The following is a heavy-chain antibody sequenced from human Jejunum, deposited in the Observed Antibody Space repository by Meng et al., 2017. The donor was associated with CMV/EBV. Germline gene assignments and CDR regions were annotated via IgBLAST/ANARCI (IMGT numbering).Heavy chain of an antibody. D-gene: IGHD3-3*01. V-gene: IGHV4-30-4*01. Sequence: GYSINSGDDYWSWIRQTPGEGLEWIGYIYSTGDTYYNPSLKSRVIISADTSKNQFSLKLSSVTAADTAIYYCARGSLEWLFYFGFDFWGQGALVTVSS. J-gene: IGHJ4*02. CDR1: GYSINSGDDY. CDR3: ARGSLEWLFYFGFDF. CDR2: IYSTGDT.